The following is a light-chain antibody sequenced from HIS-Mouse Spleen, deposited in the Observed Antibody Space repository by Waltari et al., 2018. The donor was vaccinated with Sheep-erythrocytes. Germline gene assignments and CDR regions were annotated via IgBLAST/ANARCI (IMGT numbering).Light chain of an antibody. J-gene: IGLJ3*02. CDR1: RSDVGSYNL. Sequence: QSALTQPASVSGSPGQSITISCTGTRSDVGSYNLFSWYQQHPGKAPKPMIYEGSKRPSGVSNRFSGSKSGNTASLTISGLQAEDEADYYCCSYAGSSTPWVFGGGTKLTVL. CDR3: CSYAGSSTPWV. CDR2: EGS. V-gene: IGLV2-23*01.